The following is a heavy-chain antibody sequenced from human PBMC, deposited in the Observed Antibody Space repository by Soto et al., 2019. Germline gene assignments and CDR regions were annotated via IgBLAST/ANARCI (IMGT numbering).Heavy chain of an antibody. CDR3: ATAARGTADYKPANTYYYYYYMDV. J-gene: IGHJ6*03. Sequence: ASVKVSCKVSGYTLTELSMHWVRQAPGKGLEWMGGFDPEDGETIYAQKFQGRVTMTEDTSTDTAYMELSSLRSEDTAVYYCATAARGTADYKPANTYYYYYYMDVWGKGTTVTVSS. CDR2: FDPEDGET. V-gene: IGHV1-24*01. CDR1: GYTLTELS. D-gene: IGHD4-4*01.